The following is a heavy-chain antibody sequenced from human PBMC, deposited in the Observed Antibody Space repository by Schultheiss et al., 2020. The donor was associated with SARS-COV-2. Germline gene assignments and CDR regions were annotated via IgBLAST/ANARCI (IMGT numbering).Heavy chain of an antibody. V-gene: IGHV3-11*04. CDR2: ISWNSGSI. CDR3: ARDSDYGDYVIDY. Sequence: GGSLRLSCAASGFAFSDHYMTWIRQATGKGLEWVSGISWNSGSIGYADSVEGRFTISKDNSKNTLYLQMNSLRVEDTAVYYCARDSDYGDYVIDYWGQGTLVTVSS. J-gene: IGHJ4*02. CDR1: GFAFSDHY. D-gene: IGHD4-17*01.